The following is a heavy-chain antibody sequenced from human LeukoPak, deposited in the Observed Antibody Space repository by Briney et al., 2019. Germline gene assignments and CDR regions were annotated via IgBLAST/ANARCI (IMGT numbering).Heavy chain of an antibody. CDR1: GFNFANHA. CDR3: VREDTPATANY. D-gene: IGHD2-21*02. CDR2: ISGGGDIT. V-gene: IGHV3-23*01. Sequence: GGSLRLSCAASGFNFANHAMSWVRQPPGKGLEWVSAISGGGDITYYADSVTGRFTISRDNSKDTLFLQMHSLRPGDTAVYYCVREDTPATANYWGQGTLVTISS. J-gene: IGHJ4*02.